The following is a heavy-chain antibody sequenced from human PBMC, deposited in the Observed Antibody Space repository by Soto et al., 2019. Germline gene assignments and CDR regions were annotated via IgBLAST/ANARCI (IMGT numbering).Heavy chain of an antibody. V-gene: IGHV1-3*01. CDR1: GYTFTSYA. Sequence: QVQLVQSGAEVKKPGASVKVSCKASGYTFTSYAMHWVRQAPGQRLEWMGWINAGNGNTKYSQKFQGRVTITRDTSASTAYMERSSLRSEDTAVYYCARGFGELSYYYYYGMDVWGQGTTVTVSS. D-gene: IGHD3-10*01. CDR3: ARGFGELSYYYYYGMDV. J-gene: IGHJ6*02. CDR2: INAGNGNT.